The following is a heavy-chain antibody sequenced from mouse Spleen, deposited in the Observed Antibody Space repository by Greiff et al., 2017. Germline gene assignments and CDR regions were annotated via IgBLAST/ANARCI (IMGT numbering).Heavy chain of an antibody. J-gene: IGHJ4*01. D-gene: IGHD2-1*01. CDR3: AQIYYGNYAVVDY. Sequence: VQLQQSGPELVKPGASVKISCKASGYTFTDYYMNWVKQSHGKSLEWIGDINPNNGGTSYNQKFKGKATLTVDKSSSTAYMELRSLTSEDSAVYYCAQIYYGNYAVVDYWGQGTSVTVSS. CDR2: INPNNGGT. CDR1: GYTFTDYY. V-gene: IGHV1-26*01.